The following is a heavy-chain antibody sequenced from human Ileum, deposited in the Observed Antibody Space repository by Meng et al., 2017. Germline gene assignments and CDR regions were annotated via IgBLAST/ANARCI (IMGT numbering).Heavy chain of an antibody. CDR2: ISSTSGYI. CDR1: GFTFSKTW. CDR3: ASDY. Sequence: VRLVGAGGGFAQPGWSLRLSCVASGFTFSKTWMHWVRQAPGKGLEWVSPISSTSGYIYYADSVKGRFTISRDNAKNSLYLQMNSLRAEDTAVYYCASDYWGQGTVVTVPS. J-gene: IGHJ4*02. V-gene: IGHV3-21*01.